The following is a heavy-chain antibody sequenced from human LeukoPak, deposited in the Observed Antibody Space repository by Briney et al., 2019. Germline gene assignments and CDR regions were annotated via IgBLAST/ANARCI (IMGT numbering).Heavy chain of an antibody. V-gene: IGHV4-34*01. D-gene: IGHD3-3*01. J-gene: IGHJ2*01. Sequence: SETLSLTCAVYGGSFSGYYWSWIRQPPGKGLEWIGEINHSGSTNYNPSLKSRVTMSVDTSKNQFSLKLSSVTAADTAVYYCAASSGYLYYWYFDLWGRGTLVTVSS. CDR1: GGSFSGYY. CDR3: AASSGYLYYWYFDL. CDR2: INHSGST.